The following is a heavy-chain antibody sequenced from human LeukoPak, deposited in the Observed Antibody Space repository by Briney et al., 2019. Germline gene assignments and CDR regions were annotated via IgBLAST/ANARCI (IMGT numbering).Heavy chain of an antibody. V-gene: IGHV4-34*01. CDR2: INHSGST. CDR1: GGSFSGYY. J-gene: IGHJ4*02. CDR3: ARDVYYYDSSGYPT. Sequence: PSETLSLTCAVYGGSFSGYYWSRIRQPPGKGLEWIGEINHSGSTNYNPSLKSRVTISVDASKNQFSLKLSSVTAADAAEYYCARDVYYYDSSGYPTWGQGTLVTVSS. D-gene: IGHD3-22*01.